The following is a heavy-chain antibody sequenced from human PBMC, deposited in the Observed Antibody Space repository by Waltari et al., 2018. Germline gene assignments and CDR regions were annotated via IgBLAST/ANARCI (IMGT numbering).Heavy chain of an antibody. CDR3: ARRFDS. Sequence: EVQLVESGGGLVQPGGSLRLSCAASGFTFSSYGMNWVRQAPGKGLEWISYISGIDTTIYYADSVKGRFTISRDDAENSLYLQMNSLRAEDTALYYCARRFDSWGQGTRVTVSS. V-gene: IGHV3-48*03. CDR2: ISGIDTTI. J-gene: IGHJ4*02. CDR1: GFTFSSYG.